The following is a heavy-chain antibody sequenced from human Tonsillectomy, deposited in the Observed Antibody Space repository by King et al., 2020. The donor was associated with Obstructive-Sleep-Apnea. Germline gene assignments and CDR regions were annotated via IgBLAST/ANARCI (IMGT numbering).Heavy chain of an antibody. CDR1: GGSIRSGNYY. CDR3: ARVEGTMVRGVIDY. CDR2: IYYTGST. V-gene: IGHV4-39*07. D-gene: IGHD3-10*01. J-gene: IGHJ4*02. Sequence: QLQESGPGLVKPSETLSLTCTVSGGSIRSGNYYWGWIRQPPGKGLEWIGSIYYTGSTYYNPSLKSRVTISVDTSKNQFSLKLSSVTAADTAVYYCARVEGTMVRGVIDYWGQGTLVTVSS.